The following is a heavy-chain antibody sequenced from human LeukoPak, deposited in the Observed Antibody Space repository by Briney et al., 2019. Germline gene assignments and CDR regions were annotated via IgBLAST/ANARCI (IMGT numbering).Heavy chain of an antibody. V-gene: IGHV3-74*01. J-gene: IGHJ4*02. Sequence: GGSLRLSCAASGFTFSTYWMHWVRQAPGKALVWVSRINSDGSSTTYADSVKGRFTISRDNAKNTLYLQMNSLRAEDTAVYYCARDRGSTWYDAIDYWGQGTLVTVSS. D-gene: IGHD6-13*01. CDR1: GFTFSTYW. CDR3: ARDRGSTWYDAIDY. CDR2: INSDGSST.